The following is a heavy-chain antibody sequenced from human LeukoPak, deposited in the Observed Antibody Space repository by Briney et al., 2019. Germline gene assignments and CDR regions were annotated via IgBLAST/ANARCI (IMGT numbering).Heavy chain of an antibody. Sequence: SVKVSCKASGGTFSSYAISWVRQAPGQGLEWMGGIIPIFGTANYAQKFQGRVTITTDESTSTAYMELSSLRSEDTAVYYCAREGSGSYGDYYMDVWGKGATVTVSS. J-gene: IGHJ6*03. CDR1: GGTFSSYA. CDR2: IIPIFGTA. D-gene: IGHD1-26*01. CDR3: AREGSGSYGDYYMDV. V-gene: IGHV1-69*05.